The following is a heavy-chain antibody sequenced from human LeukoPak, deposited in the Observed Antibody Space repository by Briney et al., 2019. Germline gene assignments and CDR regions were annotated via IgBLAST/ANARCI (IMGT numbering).Heavy chain of an antibody. CDR3: ARGGRRVVVAASSNWFDP. D-gene: IGHD2-15*01. V-gene: IGHV5-51*01. Sequence: GESLKISCKGSGYSFTSYWIGWVRQMPGKGLEWMGIIYPGDSDTRYSPSFQGQVTISADKSIGTAYLQWSSLKASDTAMYYCARGGRRVVVAASSNWFDPWGQGTLVTVSS. CDR2: IYPGDSDT. CDR1: GYSFTSYW. J-gene: IGHJ5*02.